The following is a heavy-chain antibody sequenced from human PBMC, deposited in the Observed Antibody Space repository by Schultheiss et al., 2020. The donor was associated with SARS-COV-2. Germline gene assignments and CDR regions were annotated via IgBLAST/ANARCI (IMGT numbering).Heavy chain of an antibody. CDR1: GYSISSGYY. CDR3: ARGSSYYGSGSYPRNYYYYGMDV. J-gene: IGHJ6*02. V-gene: IGHV4-38-2*01. CDR2: IYHSGST. Sequence: SETLSLTCAVSGYSISSGYYWGWIRQPPGKGLEWIGSIYHSGSTYYNPSLKSRVTISVDTSKNQFSLKLSSVTAADTAVYYCARGSSYYGSGSYPRNYYYYGMDVWGQGTTVTVSS. D-gene: IGHD3-10*01.